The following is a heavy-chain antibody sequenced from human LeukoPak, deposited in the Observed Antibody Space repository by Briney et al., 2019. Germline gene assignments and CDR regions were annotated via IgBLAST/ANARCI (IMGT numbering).Heavy chain of an antibody. CDR2: ISAYNGNT. CDR1: GYTFTSYG. V-gene: IGHV1-18*01. Sequence: ASVKVSCKASGYTFTSYGISWVRQAPGQGLEWMGWISAYNGNTSYAQKLQSRVTMTTDTSTSTAYMELRSLRSDDTAVYYCARDTAYYDILTANNWFDPWGQGTLVTVSS. D-gene: IGHD3-9*01. J-gene: IGHJ5*02. CDR3: ARDTAYYDILTANNWFDP.